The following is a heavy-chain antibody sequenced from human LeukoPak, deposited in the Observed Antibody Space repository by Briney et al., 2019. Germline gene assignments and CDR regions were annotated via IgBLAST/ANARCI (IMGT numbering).Heavy chain of an antibody. CDR2: IYYTGST. D-gene: IGHD4-17*01. J-gene: IGHJ4*02. CDR3: ARGGGYGDYFN. CDR1: GGSITSGDSY. V-gene: IGHV4-30-4*01. Sequence: PSETLSLTCTVSGGSITSGDSYWSWIRQPPGKGLEWIGYIYYTGSTYYNPSLKSRITISVDTSKNQFSLKLSSVTAADTAVYYCARGGGYGDYFNWGQGTLVTVSS.